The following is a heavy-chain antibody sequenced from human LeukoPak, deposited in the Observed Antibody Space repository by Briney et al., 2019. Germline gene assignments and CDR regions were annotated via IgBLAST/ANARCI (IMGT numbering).Heavy chain of an antibody. CDR2: VYYSGAT. Sequence: SETLSLTCTVSGGSISSGTYYWGWIRQPPGKGLEWIGTVYYSGATYYNPSLKSRVTISVDTSKNQFSLKLSSVTAADTAVYYCARHSSGPRALRHWGQGTLVTVSS. CDR1: GGSISSGTYY. V-gene: IGHV4-39*01. CDR3: ARHSSGPRALRH. J-gene: IGHJ4*02. D-gene: IGHD4-17*01.